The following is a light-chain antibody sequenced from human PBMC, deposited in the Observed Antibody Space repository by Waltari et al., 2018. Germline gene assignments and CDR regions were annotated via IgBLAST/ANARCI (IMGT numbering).Light chain of an antibody. J-gene: IGLJ1*01. CDR3: SSYSSSSTLYV. V-gene: IGLV2-14*01. CDR1: SSDVGGYNY. Sequence: QSALTQPASVSGSPGQSITISCTGTSSDVGGYNYVPWYQPHPGKATKVMIYEVNNRPHWVCHGSCGSKTGNTASLTISGVQADDEAEYYCSSYSSSSTLYVFGTGTMVTVL. CDR2: EVN.